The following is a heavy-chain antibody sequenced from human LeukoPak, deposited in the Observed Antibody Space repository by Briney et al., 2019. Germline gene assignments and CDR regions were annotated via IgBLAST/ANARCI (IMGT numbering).Heavy chain of an antibody. Sequence: GASVKVSCKASGYTFTSYDINWVRQAPGQGLEWMGIINPSGGTTDYAQNFQGGVTMTSDTSTSTVYMELTSLRSEDTAVYYCASRGEYCSGGGCYSGDYWGQGTLVTVSS. CDR2: INPSGGTT. V-gene: IGHV1-46*01. CDR3: ASRGEYCSGGGCYSGDY. CDR1: GYTFTSYD. J-gene: IGHJ4*02. D-gene: IGHD2-15*01.